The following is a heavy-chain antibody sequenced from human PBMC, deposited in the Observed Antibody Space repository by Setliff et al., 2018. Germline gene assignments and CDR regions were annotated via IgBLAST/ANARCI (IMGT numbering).Heavy chain of an antibody. V-gene: IGHV4-61*09. J-gene: IGHJ6*03. CDR3: AKDRATVIRGVTSFFYYYMDV. Sequence: SETLSLTCTVSGDSINSRTNYWSWIRQPAGKGPEWIGHIYASWSTNYNPSLKSRVTISLDTSKNQFSLKLSSVTAADTAVYYCAKDRATVIRGVTSFFYYYMDVWGGGTTVTVSS. D-gene: IGHD3-10*01. CDR2: IYASWST. CDR1: GDSINSRTNY.